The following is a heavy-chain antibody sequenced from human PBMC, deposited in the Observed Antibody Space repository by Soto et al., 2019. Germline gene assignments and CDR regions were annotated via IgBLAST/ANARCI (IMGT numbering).Heavy chain of an antibody. J-gene: IGHJ6*02. CDR1: GYTFTNYF. CDR3: ARGDGRRSSGFYYYYGMDV. V-gene: IGHV1-46*01. D-gene: IGHD6-25*01. CDR2: ISPYDGNT. Sequence: QVQLVQSGAEVKKPGASVKVSCKASGYTFTNYFFNWVRQAPRQGLEWMGIISPYDGNTNYVQSLQRSDTKTSETSTSTVYMELSSLSSEDTAVYYCARGDGRRSSGFYYYYGMDVWGHGTTVTGSS.